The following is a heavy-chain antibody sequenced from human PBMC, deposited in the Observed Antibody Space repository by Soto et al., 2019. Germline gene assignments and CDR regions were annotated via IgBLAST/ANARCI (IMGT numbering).Heavy chain of an antibody. J-gene: IGHJ4*02. CDR1: GYTFTGHY. CDR3: GRGRSGQIVVFY. V-gene: IGHV1-2*02. CDR2: IGPERGDT. Sequence: ASVKVSCKASGYTFTGHYIHWVRQATEQGPEWVGEIGPERGDTRFAQKFQGRVTMTRDTSINTVYMEIGNLSPDDTAVYYCGRGRSGQIVVFYWGQGTPVTVSS. D-gene: IGHD1-26*01.